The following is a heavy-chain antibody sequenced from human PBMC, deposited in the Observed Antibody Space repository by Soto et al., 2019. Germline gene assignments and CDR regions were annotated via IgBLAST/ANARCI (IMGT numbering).Heavy chain of an antibody. CDR3: APMGV. V-gene: IGHV3-23*01. CDR1: GFTFSSYA. CDR2: IRGSDNST. J-gene: IGHJ6*02. Sequence: GGSLRLSCAASGFTFSSYALSWVRQAPGKGLEWVSAIRGSDNSTYYADSVKGRFTISRDNSKNTLYLQMSGLRADDTAVYYCAPMGVWGQGTTVTVSS.